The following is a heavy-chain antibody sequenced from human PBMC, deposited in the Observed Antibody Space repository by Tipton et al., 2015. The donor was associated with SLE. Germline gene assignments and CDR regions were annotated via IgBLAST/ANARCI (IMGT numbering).Heavy chain of an antibody. Sequence: TLSLTCTVSGGSISSTTYYWGWIRQPPGKGLEWIGTIYFSETSYSPVLKNRVTISVDTSKNQFSLKLSSVTAADTAVYYCASCNDYYAMDVWGQGTTVTVSS. CDR2: IYFSET. CDR1: GGSISSTTYY. J-gene: IGHJ6*02. D-gene: IGHD2/OR15-2a*01. CDR3: ASCNDYYAMDV. V-gene: IGHV4-39*01.